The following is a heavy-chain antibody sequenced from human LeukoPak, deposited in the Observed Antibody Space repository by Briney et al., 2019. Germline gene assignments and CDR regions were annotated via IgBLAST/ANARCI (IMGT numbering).Heavy chain of an antibody. V-gene: IGHV3-23*01. D-gene: IGHD3-10*01. CDR2: ISGSGGST. J-gene: IGHJ4*02. CDR3: AKQAGGSGSYYYY. CDR1: GFTFSSYS. Sequence: GGSLRVSCAASGFTFSSYSMNWVRQAPGKGLEWVSAISGSGGSTYYADSVKGRFTLSRDNSKNTLYLQMSSLRAEDTAVYYCAKQAGGSGSYYYYWGQGTLVTVSS.